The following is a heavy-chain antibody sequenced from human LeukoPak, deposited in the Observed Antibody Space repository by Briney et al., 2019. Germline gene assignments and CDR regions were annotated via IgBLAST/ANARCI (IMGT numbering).Heavy chain of an antibody. CDR1: GFTLSSHA. CDR3: AKDYVSGDGYWDFDY. Sequence: GGSLRLSCAASGFTLSSHAMFWVRQAPGKGLEWVAVISYDGRNKYYADFVKGRFTISRDNSKNTLYLQMNSLRVEDTAVYYCAKDYVSGDGYWDFDYWGQGTLVTVSS. V-gene: IGHV3-30-3*02. D-gene: IGHD5-24*01. J-gene: IGHJ4*02. CDR2: ISYDGRNK.